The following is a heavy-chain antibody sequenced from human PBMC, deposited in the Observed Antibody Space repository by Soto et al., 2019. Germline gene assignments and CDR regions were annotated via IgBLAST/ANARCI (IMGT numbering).Heavy chain of an antibody. V-gene: IGHV4-61*01. D-gene: IGHD2-8*01. CDR2: LSYSGTA. Sequence: QVQLHESGPGLVKTSETLSLTCTVSGGSVSSGPYHWNWVRQPPGKGLEWIGHLSYSGTANYNPSLRGRVTMATDTSKNQFSPRRTSVTAADTAVYYCMRSHGAYWGQGTLVTVSP. CDR3: MRSHGAY. CDR1: GGSVSSGPYH. J-gene: IGHJ4*02.